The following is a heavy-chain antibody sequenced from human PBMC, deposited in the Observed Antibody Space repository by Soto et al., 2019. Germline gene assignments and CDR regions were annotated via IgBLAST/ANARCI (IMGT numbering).Heavy chain of an antibody. V-gene: IGHV3-15*01. CDR3: TTEISGDYVYYYYYGMDV. Sequence: GGSLRLSCAVSRFTFSNAWMSWVRQAPGKGLEWVGRIKSKTDGGTTDYAAPVKGRFTISRDDSKNTLSLQMNCLKSEDTAVYYCTTEISGDYVYYYYYGMDVWGQGTTVTVSS. J-gene: IGHJ6*02. CDR2: IKSKTDGGTT. D-gene: IGHD4-17*01. CDR1: RFTFSNAW.